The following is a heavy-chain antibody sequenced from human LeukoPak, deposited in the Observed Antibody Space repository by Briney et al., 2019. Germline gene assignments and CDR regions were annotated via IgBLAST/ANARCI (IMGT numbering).Heavy chain of an antibody. Sequence: PGGSLRLSCAASGFTFSSYGMHWVRQAPGKGLEWVAFIRYDGSNKYYADSVKGRFTISRDNSKNTLYLQMNSLRAEDTAVYYCARVGYGSGSSYYFDYWGQGTLVTVSS. V-gene: IGHV3-30*02. J-gene: IGHJ4*02. CDR2: IRYDGSNK. CDR1: GFTFSSYG. D-gene: IGHD3-10*01. CDR3: ARVGYGSGSSYYFDY.